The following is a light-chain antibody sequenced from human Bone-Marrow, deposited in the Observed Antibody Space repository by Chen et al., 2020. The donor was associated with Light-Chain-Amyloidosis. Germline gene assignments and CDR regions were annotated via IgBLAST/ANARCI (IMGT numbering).Light chain of an antibody. CDR3: QSADSSGTYEVI. CDR1: DLPTKY. J-gene: IGLJ2*01. Sequence: SYELPHPPSVSVSPGQTARITCSGDDLPTKYAYWYQQTPGQAPLLVIHRDKERPSGISERFSGSSSGTTATLTISGVQPEDEADYHCQSADSSGTYEVIFGGGTKLTVL. CDR2: RDK. V-gene: IGLV3-25*03.